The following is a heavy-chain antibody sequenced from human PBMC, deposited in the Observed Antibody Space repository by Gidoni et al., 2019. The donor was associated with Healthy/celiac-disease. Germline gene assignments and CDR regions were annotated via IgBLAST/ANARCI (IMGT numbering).Heavy chain of an antibody. V-gene: IGHV4-39*01. J-gene: IGHJ4*02. CDR3: ARHAPICSSTSCYEAPYYFDY. Sequence: QLQLQESGPGLVKPSETLSLTCPVYGCSISSSSYYWGWIRQPPGKGLEWIGGIYYSGSTYYNPSLKSRVTISVDTSKNQFSLKLSSVTAADTAVYYCARHAPICSSTSCYEAPYYFDYWGQGTLVTVSS. D-gene: IGHD2-2*01. CDR2: IYYSGST. CDR1: GCSISSSSYY.